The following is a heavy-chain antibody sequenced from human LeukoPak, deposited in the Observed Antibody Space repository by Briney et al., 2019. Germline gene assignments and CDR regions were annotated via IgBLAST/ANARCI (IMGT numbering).Heavy chain of an antibody. CDR3: ARQNHYYYYMDV. Sequence: GESLKISCKASGYVFIRHWIGWVRQVPGEGLEWMGVIHPEDSYSRYNPAFQGQVTLSVDESTSTAYLQLSSPKASDTAIYYCARQNHYYYYMDVWGRGTAVTVSS. CDR1: GYVFIRHW. V-gene: IGHV5-51*01. J-gene: IGHJ6*03. CDR2: IHPEDSYS.